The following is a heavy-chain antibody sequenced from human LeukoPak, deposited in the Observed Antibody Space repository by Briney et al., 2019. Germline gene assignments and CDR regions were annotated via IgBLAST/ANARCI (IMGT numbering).Heavy chain of an antibody. Sequence: PGGSLSLSCAASGFTFGSYWMTWVRQAPGKGLEWVSSISSSSSYIYYADSVKGRFTISRDNAKNSLYLQMNSLRAEDTAVYYCARGPEEAYSGSYSDAFDIWGQGTMVTVSS. J-gene: IGHJ3*02. D-gene: IGHD1-26*01. CDR3: ARGPEEAYSGSYSDAFDI. CDR2: ISSSSSYI. V-gene: IGHV3-21*01. CDR1: GFTFGSYW.